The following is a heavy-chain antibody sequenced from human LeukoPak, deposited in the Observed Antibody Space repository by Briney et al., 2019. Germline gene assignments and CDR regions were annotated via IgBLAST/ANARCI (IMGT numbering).Heavy chain of an antibody. CDR3: ARVRARDDYVWGSYRPRYYYYGMDV. D-gene: IGHD3-16*02. J-gene: IGHJ6*02. CDR1: GGSFSGYY. V-gene: IGHV4-34*01. Sequence: SETLSLTCAVYGGSFSGYYWSWIRQPPGKGLEWIGEINHSGSTNYNPSLKSRVTISVGTSKNQFSLKLSSVTAAETAVYYCARVRARDDYVWGSYRPRYYYYGMDVWGQGTTVTVSS. CDR2: INHSGST.